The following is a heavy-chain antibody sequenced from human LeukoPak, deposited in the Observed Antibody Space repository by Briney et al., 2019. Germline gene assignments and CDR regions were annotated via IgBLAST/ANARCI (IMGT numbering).Heavy chain of an antibody. V-gene: IGHV3-30*18. CDR1: GFTFSSYG. Sequence: GGSLRLSCAASGFTFSSYGMHWVRQAPGKGLEWVAVISYDGSNKYYADSVKGRFTISRDNSKNTLYLQMNSLRAEDTAVYYCAKAPGGATGLSYYFDYWGQGTLVTISS. CDR3: AKAPGGATGLSYYFDY. J-gene: IGHJ4*02. CDR2: ISYDGSNK. D-gene: IGHD3-16*02.